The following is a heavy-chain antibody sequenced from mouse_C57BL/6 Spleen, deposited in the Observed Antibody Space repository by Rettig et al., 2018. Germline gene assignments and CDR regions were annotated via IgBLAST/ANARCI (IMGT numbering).Heavy chain of an antibody. V-gene: IGHV1-69*01. CDR3: ARLRLRAMDY. J-gene: IGHJ4*01. D-gene: IGHD3-2*02. Sequence: QKFKGKSTLTVDKSSNTAYMQLSSLTSEDSAVYYCARLRLRAMDYWGQGTSVTVSS.